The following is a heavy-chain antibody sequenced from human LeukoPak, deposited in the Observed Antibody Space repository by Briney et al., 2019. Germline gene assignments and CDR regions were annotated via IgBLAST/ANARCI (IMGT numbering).Heavy chain of an antibody. Sequence: GGSLRLSCAASGFIFTSYAMHWVRQAPGKGLEWVAVISFDGSKRYYADSVRGRFTISRDDAKNTLYLQMNSLRAEDTAVYYCASAFDIWGQGTMVTVSS. CDR2: ISFDGSKR. CDR1: GFIFTSYA. CDR3: ASAFDI. V-gene: IGHV3-30-3*01. J-gene: IGHJ3*02.